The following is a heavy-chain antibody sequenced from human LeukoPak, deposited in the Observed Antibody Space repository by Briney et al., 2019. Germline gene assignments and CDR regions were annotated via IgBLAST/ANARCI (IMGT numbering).Heavy chain of an antibody. J-gene: IGHJ6*03. CDR3: ARAFYPGYYSYMAV. D-gene: IGHD3-3*02. V-gene: IGHV4-59*10. CDR1: GGSLSAYY. Sequence: ASETLSLTCAVYGGSLSAYYWTWIRQPAGKGLEWIGRIYTSGSTNYNPPLKSRVTISVDTSKNQFSLKLSSVPAADTAVYYCARAFYPGYYSYMAVWGKGTTVTVSS. CDR2: IYTSGST.